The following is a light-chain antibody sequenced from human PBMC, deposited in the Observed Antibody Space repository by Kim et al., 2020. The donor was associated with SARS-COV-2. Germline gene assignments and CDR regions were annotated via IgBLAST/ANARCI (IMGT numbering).Light chain of an antibody. J-gene: IGKJ4*01. Sequence: LLPGERATPSCRASQSVSSYLAWYQQKPGQAPRLLIYDASNRATGIPARFSGSGSGTDFTLTISSLEPEDFAVYYCQQRSNWPLTFGGGTKVDIK. V-gene: IGKV3-11*01. CDR1: QSVSSY. CDR3: QQRSNWPLT. CDR2: DAS.